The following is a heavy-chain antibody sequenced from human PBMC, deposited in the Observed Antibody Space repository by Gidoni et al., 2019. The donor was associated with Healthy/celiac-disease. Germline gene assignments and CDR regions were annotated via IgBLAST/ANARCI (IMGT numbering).Heavy chain of an antibody. CDR1: GYTFTSYA. Sequence: QVQLVQSGAEVTNPGASVKVSCNPSGYTFTSYAMHWLRQAPGQRLEWMGWINAGNGNPKYSQKFQGKDTITRDTSESTAYMELGRLRSEDTGVYYCARNCDSSAGDYWGQGTLVTVSS. V-gene: IGHV1-3*01. D-gene: IGHD3-22*01. J-gene: IGHJ4*02. CDR3: ARNCDSSAGDY. CDR2: INAGNGNP.